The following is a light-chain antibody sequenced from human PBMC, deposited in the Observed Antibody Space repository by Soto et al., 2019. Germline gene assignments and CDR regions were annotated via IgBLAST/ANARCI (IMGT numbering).Light chain of an antibody. V-gene: IGKV2-24*01. Sequence: DIVLTQTPLSAPVTLGQPASISCRSSQSLVYSDGNTYLSWLQQRPAQPPRLLIYQISNRFSGVPDRFSGSGAGTDFTPKISRVEPEDVGVYYCVQFSHFPRTFGQGTKVEIE. J-gene: IGKJ1*01. CDR1: QSLVYSDGNTY. CDR2: QIS. CDR3: VQFSHFPRT.